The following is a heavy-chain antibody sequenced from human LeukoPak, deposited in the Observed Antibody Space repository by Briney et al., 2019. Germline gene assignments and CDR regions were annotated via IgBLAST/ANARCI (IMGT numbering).Heavy chain of an antibody. CDR3: ASLREGGVAHWFDP. J-gene: IGHJ5*02. V-gene: IGHV4-39*01. Sequence: SETLPLTCIVSGGSINSRSHYWGWIRQPPGKGLEWIGNIYYSGSTYYNPSLKSRVTISIDTSKNQFSLKLSSVTATDTAVYYCASLREGGVAHWFDPWGQGTLVTVSS. CDR2: IYYSGST. CDR1: GGSINSRSHY. D-gene: IGHD2-15*01.